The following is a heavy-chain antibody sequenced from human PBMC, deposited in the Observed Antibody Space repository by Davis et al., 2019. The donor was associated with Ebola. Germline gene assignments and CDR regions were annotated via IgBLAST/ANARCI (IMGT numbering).Heavy chain of an antibody. D-gene: IGHD3-10*01. CDR1: DGSMSGYY. V-gene: IGHV4-59*01. J-gene: IGHJ6*02. Sequence: SETLSLTCTVSDGSMSGYYWSWIRQPPGKGLEWIGYNYYSGSTNYNPSLKSRVTISVDTSKNQFSLKLSSVTAADTAVYYCARGTHLLWFGELFTYYGMDVWGQGTTVTVSS. CDR2: NYYSGST. CDR3: ARGTHLLWFGELFTYYGMDV.